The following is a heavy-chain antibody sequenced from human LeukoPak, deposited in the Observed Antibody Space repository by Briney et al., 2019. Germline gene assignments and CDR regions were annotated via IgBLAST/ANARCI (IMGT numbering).Heavy chain of an antibody. CDR2: VYSSGST. D-gene: IGHD6-13*01. Sequence: SETLSLTCSVSGGSIRSYYWSWIRQSPGKGLERLGCVYSSGSTKYNPSLKSRVTISVDTSKNQFALKLSSVTAADTAVYYCARDPSAAAGFFDFWGQGTLVTVSS. J-gene: IGHJ4*02. CDR1: GGSIRSYY. CDR3: ARDPSAAAGFFDF. V-gene: IGHV4-59*01.